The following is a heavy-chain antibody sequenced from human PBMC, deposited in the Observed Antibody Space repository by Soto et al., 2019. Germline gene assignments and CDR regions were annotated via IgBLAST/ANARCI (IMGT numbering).Heavy chain of an antibody. CDR1: GSPISIYY. D-gene: IGHD5-12*01. V-gene: IGHV4-59*08. CDR2: IYYSGST. CDR3: ARHGGRERWLQFSGMDV. Sequence: SDTLSPTSNRSGSPISIYYWSGMRQPPGKGLEWIGYIYYSGSTNYNPSLKSRVTISVDTSKNQFSLKLSSVTAADTAVYYCARHGGRERWLQFSGMDVWGQGTTVT. J-gene: IGHJ6*02.